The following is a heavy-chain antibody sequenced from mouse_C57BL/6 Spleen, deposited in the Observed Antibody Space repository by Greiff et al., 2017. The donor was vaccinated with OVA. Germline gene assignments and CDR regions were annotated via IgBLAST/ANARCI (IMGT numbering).Heavy chain of an antibody. Sequence: QVQLQQPGTELVKPGASVKLSCKASGYTFTSYWMHWVKQRPGQGLEWIGNINPSNGGTNYNEKFKSKATLTVDKSSSTAYMQLSSLTSEDSAVYYCARYSRIYYYGSSYVGYFDVWGTGTTVTVSS. CDR1: GYTFTSYW. D-gene: IGHD1-1*01. J-gene: IGHJ1*03. V-gene: IGHV1-53*01. CDR2: INPSNGGT. CDR3: ARYSRIYYYGSSYVGYFDV.